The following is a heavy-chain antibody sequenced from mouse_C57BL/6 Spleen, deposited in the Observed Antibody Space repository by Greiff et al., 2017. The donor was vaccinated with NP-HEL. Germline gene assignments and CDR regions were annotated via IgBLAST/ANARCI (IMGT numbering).Heavy chain of an antibody. V-gene: IGHV1-15*01. CDR3: TSEIYYGSTVFDY. J-gene: IGHJ2*01. Sequence: QVQLQQSGAELVRPGASVTLSCKASGYTFTDYEMHWVKQTPVHGLEWIGAIDPETGGTAYNQKFKGKAILTADKSSSTAYMELGSLTSEDSAVYYCTSEIYYGSTVFDYWGQGTTLTVSS. D-gene: IGHD1-1*01. CDR1: GYTFTDYE. CDR2: IDPETGGT.